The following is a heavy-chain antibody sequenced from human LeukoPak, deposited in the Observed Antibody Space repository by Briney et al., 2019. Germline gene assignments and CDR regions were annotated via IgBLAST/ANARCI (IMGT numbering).Heavy chain of an antibody. V-gene: IGHV3-30*18. Sequence: HAGGSLRLSCAASGFTFSSYGMHWVRQAPGKGLEWVAVISYDGSNKYYADSVKGRFTISRDNSKNTLYLQMNSLRAEDTAVYYCAKDGNIVATIIGDYWGQGTLVTVSS. D-gene: IGHD5-12*01. CDR2: ISYDGSNK. J-gene: IGHJ4*02. CDR3: AKDGNIVATIIGDY. CDR1: GFTFSSYG.